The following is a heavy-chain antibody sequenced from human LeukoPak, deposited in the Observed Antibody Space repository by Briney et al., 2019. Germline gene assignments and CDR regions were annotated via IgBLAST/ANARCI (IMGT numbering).Heavy chain of an antibody. Sequence: SVKVSCKASGGTFSSYAISWVRQAPGQGLEWMGRIIPILGIANYAQKFQGRVTITADKSTSTAYMELSSLRSEDTAVYYCARWVYGDYQHYYGMDVWAKGPRSPSP. CDR2: IIPILGIA. CDR1: GGTFSSYA. J-gene: IGHJ6*02. CDR3: ARWVYGDYQHYYGMDV. V-gene: IGHV1-69*04. D-gene: IGHD4-17*01.